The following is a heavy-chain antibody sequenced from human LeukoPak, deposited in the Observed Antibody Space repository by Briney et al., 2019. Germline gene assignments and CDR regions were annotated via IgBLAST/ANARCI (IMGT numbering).Heavy chain of an antibody. CDR2: IKSKAYGGTT. D-gene: IGHD2-15*01. J-gene: IGHJ4*02. CDR3: TRDGYCSGGNCYSLVDY. Sequence: GGSLRLSCTASGFTFGDYAMSWLRQAPGKGLEWVGFIKSKAYGGTTEYAASVKGRFTISRDDSKSIAYLQMNSLKTEDTAVYYCTRDGYCSGGNCYSLVDYWGQGTLVTVSS. V-gene: IGHV3-49*03. CDR1: GFTFGDYA.